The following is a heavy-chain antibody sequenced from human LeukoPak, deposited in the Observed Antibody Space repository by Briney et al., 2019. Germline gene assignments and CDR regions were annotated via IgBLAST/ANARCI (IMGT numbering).Heavy chain of an antibody. CDR1: GGTFSSYA. CDR3: ARAADSSSYEIVVNWFDP. V-gene: IGHV1-69*06. J-gene: IGHJ5*02. CDR2: IIPIFGTA. D-gene: IGHD6-13*01. Sequence: SVKVSCKGSGGTFSSYALSWVRQAPGQGLEWMGGIIPIFGTAHYAQKFQGRVTITADKSTSTAYMELSSLRSEDTAVYYCARAADSSSYEIVVNWFDPWGQGTLVTVSS.